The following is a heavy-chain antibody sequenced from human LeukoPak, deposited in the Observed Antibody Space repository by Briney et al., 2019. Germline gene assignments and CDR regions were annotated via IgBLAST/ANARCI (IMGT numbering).Heavy chain of an antibody. CDR3: ARSANTPITLKAGTYYSFDSAIYRPLDV. Sequence: GGSLRLSCAASGFTFSSYGIDWVRQAPGKGLEWVAFIGSDGIKKYYTDSVKGRFTISRDNSKNTLYLQMDNLRVEDTAVYYCARSANTPITLKAGTYYSFDSAIYRPLDVWGKGTTVTISS. D-gene: IGHD2-21*01. J-gene: IGHJ6*04. CDR2: IGSDGIKK. V-gene: IGHV3-30*02. CDR1: GFTFSSYG.